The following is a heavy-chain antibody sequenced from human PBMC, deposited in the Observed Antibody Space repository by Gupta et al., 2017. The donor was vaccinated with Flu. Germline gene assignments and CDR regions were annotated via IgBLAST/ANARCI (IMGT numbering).Heavy chain of an antibody. D-gene: IGHD2-2*01. V-gene: IGHV3-33*01. Sequence: QVQLVESGGGVVQPGRSLRLSCAASGFTFNTYGMHWVHQAPGKGLEWVALIWYDGTIKHYADSVKGRFTISRDNAKNTVYLEMNTARVEDTAVYYCARAPHCPSSACNPDYWGQGTLVTVSS. CDR3: ARAPHCPSSACNPDY. CDR1: GFTFNTYG. CDR2: IWYDGTIK. J-gene: IGHJ4*02.